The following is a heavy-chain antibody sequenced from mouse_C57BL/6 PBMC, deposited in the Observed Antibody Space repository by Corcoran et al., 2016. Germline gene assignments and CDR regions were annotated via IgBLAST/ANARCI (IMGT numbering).Heavy chain of an antibody. CDR1: GYTFTDYY. V-gene: IGHV1-19*01. D-gene: IGHD1-1*01. J-gene: IGHJ2*01. CDR3: ARGGPISPVVSYYFDY. Sequence: EVQLQQSGPVLVKPGASVKMSCKASGYTFTDYYMNWVKQSHGKSLEWIGVINPYNGGTSYNQKFKGKATLTVDKSSSTAYMELNSMTSEDSAVYDSARGGPISPVVSYYFDYWGQGTTLTVSS. CDR2: INPYNGGT.